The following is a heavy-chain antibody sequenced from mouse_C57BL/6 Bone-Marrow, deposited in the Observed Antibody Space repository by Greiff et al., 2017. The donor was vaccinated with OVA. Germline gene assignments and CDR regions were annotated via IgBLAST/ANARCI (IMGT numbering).Heavy chain of an antibody. CDR2: INPSTGGT. CDR3: ARLGDGYLFAY. D-gene: IGHD2-3*01. CDR1: GYSFTGYY. Sequence: VQLQQSGPELVKPGASVKISCKASGYSFTGYYMNWVKQSPEKSLEWIGEINPSTGGTTYNQKFKAKATLTVEKSSSTAYMQLKSLTSEDSAVYYCARLGDGYLFAYWGQGTLVTVSA. V-gene: IGHV1-42*01. J-gene: IGHJ3*01.